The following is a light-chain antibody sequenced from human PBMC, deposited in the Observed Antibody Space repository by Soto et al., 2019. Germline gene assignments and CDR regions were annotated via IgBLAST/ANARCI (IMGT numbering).Light chain of an antibody. CDR1: QSVGSD. Sequence: EIVMTQSPATLSVSPGERATLSCRASQSVGSDLAWYQQKPGQAPRLVIYDIFTRATGVPTRISGNGSGTDFTLTISSLEPEDFGVYYCQQRSNWPPLTFGGGTKVDIK. J-gene: IGKJ4*01. V-gene: IGKV3-11*01. CDR3: QQRSNWPPLT. CDR2: DIF.